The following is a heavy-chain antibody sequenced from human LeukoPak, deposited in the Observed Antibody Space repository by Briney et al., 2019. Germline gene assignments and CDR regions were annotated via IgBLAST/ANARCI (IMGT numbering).Heavy chain of an antibody. CDR3: AADSSGWHHPNY. Sequence: GGSLRLSCAASGFTFSSYSMNWVRQAPGKGLEWVSSISSSSSYIYYADSVKGRFTTSRDNSKNTLYLQMNSLRAEDTAVYYWAADSSGWHHPNYWGQGTLVTVSS. CDR2: ISSSSSYI. D-gene: IGHD6-19*01. V-gene: IGHV3-21*01. J-gene: IGHJ4*02. CDR1: GFTFSSYS.